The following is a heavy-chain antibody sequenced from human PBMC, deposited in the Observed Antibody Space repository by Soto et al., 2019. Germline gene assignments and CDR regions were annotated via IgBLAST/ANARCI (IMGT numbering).Heavy chain of an antibody. CDR1: GFTVSSNY. CDR2: IYSGGST. V-gene: IGHV3-66*01. J-gene: IGHJ4*01. Sequence: EVQLVESGGGLVQPGGSLRLSCAASGFTVSSNYMSWVRQAPGKGLEWVSVIYSGGSTYYADSVKGRFTISRDNSKNTLYLQMNSLRAEDTAGYYCARDRYSSSSYTDYWGQGTLVTVSS. D-gene: IGHD6-6*01. CDR3: ARDRYSSSSYTDY.